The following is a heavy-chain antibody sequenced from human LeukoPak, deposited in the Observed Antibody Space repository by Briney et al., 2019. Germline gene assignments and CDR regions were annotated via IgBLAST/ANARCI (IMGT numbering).Heavy chain of an antibody. CDR1: GFSFINYA. CDR2: ISGGGVNI. V-gene: IGHV3-23*01. J-gene: IGHJ4*02. Sequence: GGSLRLSCAASGFSFINYATSWVRQAPGKGLEWVSVISGGGVNIFYAESVKGRFTISRDDSKNTVYLQMNSLRAEDTAVYYCAKDPIYYAPAAPYYFDYWGQGTLVTVSS. CDR3: AKDPIYYAPAAPYYFDY. D-gene: IGHD2-2*01.